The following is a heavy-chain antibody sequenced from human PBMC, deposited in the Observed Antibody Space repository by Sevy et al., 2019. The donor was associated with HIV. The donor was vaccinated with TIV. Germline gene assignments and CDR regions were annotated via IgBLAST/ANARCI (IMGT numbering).Heavy chain of an antibody. J-gene: IGHJ6*04. Sequence: SETLSLTCAVSGYSISSGYCWGWIRQPPGKGLEWIGSMYHSGNTYYNPSLKSRVTISVDTSKNQFSLKLRYVTAADTAVYYCAGGYSSSPPASMDVWGKGTTVTVSS. V-gene: IGHV4-38-2*01. CDR1: GYSISSGYC. CDR2: MYHSGNT. D-gene: IGHD6-13*01. CDR3: AGGYSSSPPASMDV.